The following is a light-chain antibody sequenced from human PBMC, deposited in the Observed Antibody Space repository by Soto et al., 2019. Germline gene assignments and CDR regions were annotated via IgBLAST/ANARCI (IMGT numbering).Light chain of an antibody. CDR2: DAS. CDR3: QQYNSFPLT. CDR1: QGIGTY. J-gene: IGKJ4*01. Sequence: DMHLTQSPSSLSASVVDIVTISFLATQGIGTYLTWYQQKPGRAPNLLIYDASTLQTGAPSRFSGSGSGTEFTLTISSLQPDDFATYYCQQYNSFPLTFGGGTKVDIK. V-gene: IGKV1-9*01.